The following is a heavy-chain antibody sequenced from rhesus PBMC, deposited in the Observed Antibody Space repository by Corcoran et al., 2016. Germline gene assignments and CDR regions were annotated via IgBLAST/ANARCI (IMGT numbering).Heavy chain of an antibody. Sequence: QVQLQESGPGLVKPSETLSLTCAVSGGSFGSYWWSWIRQPTGKRLEWIGEINGNSGGTNYNPSLKSLVTISKDASKSQVSRKLSSVTAADTAVYYCASRGIVAAFDYWGRGVLVTVSS. D-gene: IGHD6-25*01. CDR3: ASRGIVAAFDY. CDR2: INGNSGGT. V-gene: IGHV4-80*01. CDR1: GGSFGSYW. J-gene: IGHJ4*01.